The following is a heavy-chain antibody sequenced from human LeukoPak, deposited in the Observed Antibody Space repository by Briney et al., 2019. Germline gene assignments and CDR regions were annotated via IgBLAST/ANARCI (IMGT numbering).Heavy chain of an antibody. CDR2: IIPIFGTA. CDR3: ARESPYYYGSGTYWFDP. V-gene: IGHV1-69*13. CDR1: GGTFSSYA. Sequence: SVKVSCKASGGTFSSYAISWVRQAPGQGLEWVGGIIPIFGTANYAQKFQGRVTITADESTSTAYMELSSLRSEDTAVYYCARESPYYYGSGTYWFDPWGQGTLVTVSS. D-gene: IGHD3-10*01. J-gene: IGHJ5*02.